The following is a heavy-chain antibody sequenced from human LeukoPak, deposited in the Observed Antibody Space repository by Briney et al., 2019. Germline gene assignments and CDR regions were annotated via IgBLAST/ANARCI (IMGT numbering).Heavy chain of an antibody. J-gene: IGHJ4*02. CDR2: ISYEGSNK. V-gene: IGHV3-30*18. CDR1: GFTFSSYC. Sequence: GGSLRLSCAASGFTFSSYCMHWVRQAPGKGLDGVAVISYEGSNKYYADSVKGRVTISRDNSKNTLYLQMNSLRDEDTDVYYCAKDLRDSSGYHPDYFDYWGQGTLVTVSS. D-gene: IGHD3-22*01. CDR3: AKDLRDSSGYHPDYFDY.